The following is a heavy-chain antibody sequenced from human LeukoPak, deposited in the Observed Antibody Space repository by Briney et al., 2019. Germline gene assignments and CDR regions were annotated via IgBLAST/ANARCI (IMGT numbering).Heavy chain of an antibody. V-gene: IGHV4-59*11. CDR1: GASISSHY. CDR3: TRDGGVAVTPLDFDY. J-gene: IGHJ4*02. CDR2: ISYSGST. Sequence: SETLSLTCTVSGASISSHYWSWIRQPPGKGLEWIGYISYSGSTNYNPSLKSRVTLSVDTSKNQISLRLSSVTAADTAVYYCTRDGGVAVTPLDFDYWGQETLVTVSS. D-gene: IGHD6-19*01.